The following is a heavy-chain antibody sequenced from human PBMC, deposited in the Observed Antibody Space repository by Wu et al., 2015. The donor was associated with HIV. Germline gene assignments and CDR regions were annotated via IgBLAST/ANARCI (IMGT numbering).Heavy chain of an antibody. D-gene: IGHD3-10*01. V-gene: IGHV1-2*02. CDR2: INPNSGGT. Sequence: QVQLVQSGAEVKKPGASVKVSCKASGYTFTGYYMHWVRQAPGQGLEWMGWINPNSGGTNYAQKFQGRVTMTRDTSISTAYMELSRLRSDDTAVYYCARGRNRLGRWFGELLISPMDVWGQGTTVTVSS. CDR3: ARGRNRLGRWFGELLISPMDV. CDR1: GYTFTGYY. J-gene: IGHJ6*02.